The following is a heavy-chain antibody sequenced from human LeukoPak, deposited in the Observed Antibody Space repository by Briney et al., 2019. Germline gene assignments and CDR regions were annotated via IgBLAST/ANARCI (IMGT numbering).Heavy chain of an antibody. CDR2: FDPEDGET. CDR3: ATGGGSSWDFDY. D-gene: IGHD6-13*01. Sequence: ASVKVSCKVSGYTLTELSMHWVRQAPGKGLEWMGGFDPEDGETIYAQKFQGRVTMTEDTSTDTAYMELSSLRSEDTAVYYCATGGGSSWDFDYWGQGTLVTVSS. CDR1: GYTLTELS. J-gene: IGHJ4*02. V-gene: IGHV1-24*01.